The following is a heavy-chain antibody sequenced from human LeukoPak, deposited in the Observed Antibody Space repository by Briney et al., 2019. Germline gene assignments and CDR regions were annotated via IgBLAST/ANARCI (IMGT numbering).Heavy chain of an antibody. CDR3: AGERGEEYSSGWYKTNYFYN. V-gene: IGHV4-34*01. CDR1: GGSFSGYY. Sequence: PSETLSLTCAVYGGSFSGYYWSWIRQPPGKGQEWIGEINHSGSTYYNPSLKSRVTISVDRSKNQFSLKLSSVTAADTAVYYCAGERGEEYSSGWYKTNYFYNWGQGIRVTVSS. J-gene: IGHJ4*02. D-gene: IGHD6-19*01. CDR2: INHSGST.